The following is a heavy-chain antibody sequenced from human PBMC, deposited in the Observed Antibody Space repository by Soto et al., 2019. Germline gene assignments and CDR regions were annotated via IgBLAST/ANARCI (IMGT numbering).Heavy chain of an antibody. CDR2: ISGSGGST. D-gene: IGHD6-19*01. CDR3: AGRGWYAN. Sequence: EVQLLESGEGLVQPGGSRGLSFEASGSTFSTFPRSWFRQAPGKGLEWVPAISGSGGSTYYADPVKGRFTISRDNPKNTLYLQMNSLRAEDTAVYYCAGRGWYANWGQGTLVTVSS. J-gene: IGHJ4*02. CDR1: GSTFSTFP. V-gene: IGHV3-23*01.